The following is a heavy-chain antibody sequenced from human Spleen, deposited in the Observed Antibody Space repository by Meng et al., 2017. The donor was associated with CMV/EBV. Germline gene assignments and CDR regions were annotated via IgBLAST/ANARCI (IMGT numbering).Heavy chain of an antibody. Sequence: QLQRQGSGPGLVKPSQTLSLTCAVYGGSFSGYYWSWIRQPPGKGLEWIGEINHSGSTNYNPSLKSRVTISVDTSKNQFSLKLSSVTAADTAVYYCARGPQFGWYWGQGTLVTVSS. D-gene: IGHD3-10*01. CDR3: ARGPQFGWY. J-gene: IGHJ4*02. CDR2: INHSGST. V-gene: IGHV4-34*01. CDR1: GGSFSGYY.